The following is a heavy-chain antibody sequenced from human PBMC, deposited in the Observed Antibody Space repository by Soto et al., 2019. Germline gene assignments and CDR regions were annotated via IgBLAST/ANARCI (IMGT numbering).Heavy chain of an antibody. V-gene: IGHV4-4*07. CDR1: GGAISSYR. CDR2: ISNNGNA. D-gene: IGHD1-7*01. J-gene: IGHJ4*02. Sequence: SETLSPTATVLGGAISSYRWTWFRQPALKGRGWDWRISNNGNAQYNPSLKSRVTVSVDTDRNQFFLNLHSVTAADSAVYFCWRESGETWDYEAYWGQGTPVTVSS. CDR3: WRESGETWDYEAY.